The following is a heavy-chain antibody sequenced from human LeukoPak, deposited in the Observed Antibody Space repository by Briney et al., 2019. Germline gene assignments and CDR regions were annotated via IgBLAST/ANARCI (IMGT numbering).Heavy chain of an antibody. CDR2: INPSGGST. Sequence: ASVNVSCTASGYTFTSYYMHWVRQAPGQGLEWMGIINPSGGSTSYAQKFQGRVTMTRDTSTSTVYMELSSLRSEDTAVYYCAREAPRGPYFDYWGQGTLVTVSS. D-gene: IGHD2-15*01. V-gene: IGHV1-46*01. CDR3: AREAPRGPYFDY. J-gene: IGHJ4*02. CDR1: GYTFTSYY.